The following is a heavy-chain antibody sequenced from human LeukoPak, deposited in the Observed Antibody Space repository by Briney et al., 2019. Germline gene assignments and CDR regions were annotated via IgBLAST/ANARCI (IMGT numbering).Heavy chain of an antibody. D-gene: IGHD5-18*01. Sequence: GGSLRLSCAASGFTFTTYWIHWVRQAPGKGLVWVSHINSDGSITSYADSVKGRFTISRDNAKNTLYLQMNSPRAEDTAVYYCARDAVDTANAVWGQGTTVNVSS. CDR3: ARDAVDTANAV. CDR2: INSDGSIT. J-gene: IGHJ6*02. V-gene: IGHV3-74*01. CDR1: GFTFTTYW.